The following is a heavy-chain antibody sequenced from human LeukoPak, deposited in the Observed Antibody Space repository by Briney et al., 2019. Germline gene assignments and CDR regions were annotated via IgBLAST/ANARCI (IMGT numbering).Heavy chain of an antibody. CDR1: GFTFSNYA. CDR2: ITGSGGNT. D-gene: IGHD3-9*01. Sequence: GGSLRLPCAASGFTFSNYAMSWVRQAPGKGLEWVSAITGSGGNTYYADSVKGRFTISRDNSKNTAFLQMNSLRAEDTAVYYCAKWGDYDVLTGYYVSDYWGQGTLVTVSS. J-gene: IGHJ4*02. CDR3: AKWGDYDVLTGYYVSDY. V-gene: IGHV3-23*01.